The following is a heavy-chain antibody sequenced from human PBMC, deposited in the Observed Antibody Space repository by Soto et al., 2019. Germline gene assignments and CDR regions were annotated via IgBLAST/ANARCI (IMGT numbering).Heavy chain of an antibody. Sequence: ASVKVSCKASGYTFTSYYMHWVRQAPRQGLEWMGIINPSGGSTSYAQKFQGRVTMTRDTSTSTVYMELSSLRSEDTAVYYCARTGDYYDSSGYYYLPDYWGRRTLVTVSS. CDR2: INPSGGST. CDR1: GYTFTSYY. V-gene: IGHV1-46*01. CDR3: ARTGDYYDSSGYYYLPDY. J-gene: IGHJ4*02. D-gene: IGHD3-22*01.